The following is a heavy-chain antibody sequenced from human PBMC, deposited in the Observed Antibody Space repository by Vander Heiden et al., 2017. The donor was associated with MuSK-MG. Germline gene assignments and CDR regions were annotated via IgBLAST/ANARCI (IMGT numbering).Heavy chain of an antibody. V-gene: IGHV3-30-3*01. Sequence: QVQLVESGGGVVQPGRSLRLSCAASGFTFSSYAMPWVRQAPGKGLEWVAVISYDGSNKYYADSVKGRFTISRDNSKNTLYLQMNSLRAEDTAVYYCARDTRGSTRIVVVGPFDYWGQGTLVTVSS. CDR1: GFTFSSYA. J-gene: IGHJ4*02. CDR3: ARDTRGSTRIVVVGPFDY. D-gene: IGHD3-22*01. CDR2: ISYDGSNK.